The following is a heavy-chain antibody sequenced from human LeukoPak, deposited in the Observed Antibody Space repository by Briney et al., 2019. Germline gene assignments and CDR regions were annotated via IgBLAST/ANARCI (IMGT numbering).Heavy chain of an antibody. CDR2: IYSGGST. D-gene: IGHD6-19*01. V-gene: IGHV3-53*04. CDR1: GFTVSSNY. Sequence: GGSLRLSCAAPGFTVSSNYMSWVRKAPGKGLDWVSVIYSGGSTYYADSVKGRFTISRHNSKNTLYLQMNSLRAEDTAVYYCARGGSSGWYLNNWFDPWGQGTLVTVSS. J-gene: IGHJ5*02. CDR3: ARGGSSGWYLNNWFDP.